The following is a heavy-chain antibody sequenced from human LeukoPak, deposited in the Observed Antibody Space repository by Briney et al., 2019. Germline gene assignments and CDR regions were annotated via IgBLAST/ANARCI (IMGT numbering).Heavy chain of an antibody. V-gene: IGHV3-33*01. CDR1: GFTFSSHG. D-gene: IGHD3-16*02. Sequence: GGSLRLSCAASGFTFSSHGMHWVRQAPGKGLEWVAVIWNDGSNTYHADSVKGRFTISRDNSKNTLYLQMNSLRAEDTAVYYCAGTVRLGELSSHFDYWGQGTLVTVSS. CDR2: IWNDGSNT. CDR3: AGTVRLGELSSHFDY. J-gene: IGHJ4*02.